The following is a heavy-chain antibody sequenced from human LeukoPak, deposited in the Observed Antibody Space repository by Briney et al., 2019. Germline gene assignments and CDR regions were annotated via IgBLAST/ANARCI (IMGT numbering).Heavy chain of an antibody. J-gene: IGHJ4*02. CDR2: IYYSGST. Sequence: PSETLSLTCTVSGGSISSYYWSWIRQPPGKGLEWIGYIYYSGSTYYNPSLKSRVTISVDTSKNQFSLKLSSVTAADTAVYYCALKEAGYSSSWFNYWGQGTLVTVSS. D-gene: IGHD6-13*01. V-gene: IGHV4-59*08. CDR3: ALKEAGYSSSWFNY. CDR1: GGSISSYY.